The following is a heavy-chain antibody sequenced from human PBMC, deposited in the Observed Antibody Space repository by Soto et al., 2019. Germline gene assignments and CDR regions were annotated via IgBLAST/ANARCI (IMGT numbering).Heavy chain of an antibody. Sequence: GASVKVSCKTSGGTFRTSAISWVRQAPGQGLEWMGGIMPVFPTPDYAQKFQGRVTITADESTGTAYMELSSLRSEDTAVYYCARDKDRQQLGGNYYYIMDVWGQGTMVTVSS. D-gene: IGHD3-3*02. CDR1: GGTFRTSA. CDR2: IMPVFPTP. V-gene: IGHV1-69*13. J-gene: IGHJ6*01. CDR3: ARDKDRQQLGGNYYYIMDV.